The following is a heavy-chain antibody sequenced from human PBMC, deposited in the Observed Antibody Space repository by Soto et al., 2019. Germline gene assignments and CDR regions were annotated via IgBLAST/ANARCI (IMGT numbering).Heavy chain of an antibody. Sequence: SVKVSCKASGGTFSSYAISRVRQAPGQGLEWMGGIIPIFGTANYAQKFQGRVTITADESTSTAYMELSSLRSEDTAVYYCARSPTTVTTMFDYWGQGTLVTVSS. CDR1: GGTFSSYA. CDR3: ARSPTTVTTMFDY. D-gene: IGHD4-17*01. J-gene: IGHJ4*02. V-gene: IGHV1-69*13. CDR2: IIPIFGTA.